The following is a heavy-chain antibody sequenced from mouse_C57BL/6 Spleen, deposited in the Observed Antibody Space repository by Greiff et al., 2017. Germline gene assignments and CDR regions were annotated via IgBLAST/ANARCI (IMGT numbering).Heavy chain of an antibody. J-gene: IGHJ3*01. V-gene: IGHV5-4*01. CDR1: GFTFSSYA. CDR3: VRDNYGSSSWFAY. CDR2: ISDGGSYT. Sequence: DVMLVESGGGLVKPGGSLKLSCAASGFTFSSYAMSWVRQTPEKRLEWVATISDGGSYTYYPDNVKGRFTISRDNAKNNLYLQMSHLKSEDTAMYYCVRDNYGSSSWFAYWGQGTLVTVSA. D-gene: IGHD1-1*01.